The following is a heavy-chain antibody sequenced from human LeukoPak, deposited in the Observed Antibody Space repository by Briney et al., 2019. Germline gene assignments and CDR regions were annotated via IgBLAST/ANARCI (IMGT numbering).Heavy chain of an antibody. D-gene: IGHD2-2*01. CDR1: GYSVSSGYY. V-gene: IGHV4-38-2*02. CDR3: ARSKAHLSTSWYGNWFDP. Sequence: SETLSLTCTVSGYSVSSGYYRGWIRQPPGKGLEWIASIYHSGDTYYNPSLRSRVTISLDTSKNQLSLKLSSVTAADTAAYYCARSKAHLSTSWYGNWFDPWGQGTLVTVSS. CDR2: IYHSGDT. J-gene: IGHJ5*02.